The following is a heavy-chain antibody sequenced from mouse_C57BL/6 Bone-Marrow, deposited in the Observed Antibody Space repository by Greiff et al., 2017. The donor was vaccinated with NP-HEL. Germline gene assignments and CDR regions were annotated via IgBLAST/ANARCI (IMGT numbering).Heavy chain of an antibody. D-gene: IGHD1-1*01. CDR2: IHPSDSDT. J-gene: IGHJ4*01. CDR3: AIPCLTTVPTRDAMDY. CDR1: GYTFTSYW. Sequence: QVQLQQSGAELVKPGASVKVSCKASGYTFTSYWMHWVKQRPGQGLEWIGRIHPSDSDTHYNQKFKGKATLTVDKSSSTAYMQLSSLPSEASAVFYCAIPCLTTVPTRDAMDYWGQGTSVTVSS. V-gene: IGHV1-74*01.